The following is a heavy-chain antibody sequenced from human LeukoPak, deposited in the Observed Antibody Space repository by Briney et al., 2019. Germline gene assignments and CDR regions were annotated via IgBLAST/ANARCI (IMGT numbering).Heavy chain of an antibody. V-gene: IGHV3-7*03. CDR2: IKREVGSEK. Sequence: PGGSLRLSCEASGFTFGSYWMTWVRQAAGKGREWVASIKREVGSEKNYVDSVEGRFTISIDNSKNTLYLQMNTLRAEDTAVYYCAKVDATYGSGSYYPWVYWGQGTLVTVSS. D-gene: IGHD3-10*01. CDR1: GFTFGSYW. J-gene: IGHJ4*02. CDR3: AKVDATYGSGSYYPWVY.